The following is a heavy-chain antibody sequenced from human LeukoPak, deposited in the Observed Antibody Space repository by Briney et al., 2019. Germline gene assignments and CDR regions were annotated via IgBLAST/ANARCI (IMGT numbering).Heavy chain of an antibody. CDR1: GYRFNTYW. D-gene: IGHD3-22*01. Sequence: GASLQISCKGSGYRFNTYWIAWVRRMPGKGLEWMGIIYPDDSDTRYSPSFQGQVTISADKSVRTAYLQWSSLKASDTAMYYCARPNITSYYDSRGYDAFDVWGQGTMVTVSS. J-gene: IGHJ3*01. CDR3: ARPNITSYYDSRGYDAFDV. CDR2: IYPDDSDT. V-gene: IGHV5-51*01.